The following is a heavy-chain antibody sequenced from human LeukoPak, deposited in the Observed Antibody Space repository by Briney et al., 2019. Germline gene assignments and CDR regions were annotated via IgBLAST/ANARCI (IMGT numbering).Heavy chain of an antibody. CDR2: ITWSSGSI. D-gene: IGHD6-19*01. J-gene: IGHJ6*02. CDR1: GFTFDDYA. CDR3: AKSIVSSGPAAGMDV. Sequence: PGRSLRLSCAASGFTFDDYAMHWARQAPGKGLEWVSGITWSSGSIDYADSVKGRFTISRDNAKNSLYLQMNSLRAEDTALYYCAKSIVSSGPAAGMDVWGHGTTVTVSS. V-gene: IGHV3-9*01.